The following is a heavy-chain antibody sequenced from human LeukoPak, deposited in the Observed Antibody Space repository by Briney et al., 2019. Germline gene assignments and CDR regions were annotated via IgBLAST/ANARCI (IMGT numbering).Heavy chain of an antibody. V-gene: IGHV1-69*05. CDR1: GGTFSSYA. CDR2: IIPFFGTA. J-gene: IGHJ4*02. CDR3: ARARTYYYDRSGYYLYGHFDY. Sequence: GASVKVSCKAFGGTFSSYAISWVRQAPGQGLEWMGGIIPFFGTANYEQKFQGRVTITTDESTSTAYMELSSLRSEDTAVYYCARARTYYYDRSGYYLYGHFDYWGQGTLVTVSS. D-gene: IGHD3-22*01.